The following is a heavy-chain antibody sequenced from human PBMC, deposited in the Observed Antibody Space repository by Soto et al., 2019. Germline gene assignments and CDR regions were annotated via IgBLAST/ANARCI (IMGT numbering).Heavy chain of an antibody. D-gene: IGHD1-1*01. Sequence: ASVKVSCKASGCTFSSYAISWVRQAPGQGLEWMGGIIPIFGTANYAQKFQGRVTITADESTSTAYMELSSLRSEDTAVYYCARLNDYYYYGMDVWGQGTTVTVSS. CDR1: GCTFSSYA. CDR3: ARLNDYYYYGMDV. J-gene: IGHJ6*02. CDR2: IIPIFGTA. V-gene: IGHV1-69*13.